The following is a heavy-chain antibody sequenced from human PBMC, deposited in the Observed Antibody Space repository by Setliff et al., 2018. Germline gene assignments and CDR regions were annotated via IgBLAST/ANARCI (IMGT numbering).Heavy chain of an antibody. V-gene: IGHV4-61*02. Sequence: TSETLSLTCTVSGGSISSGSYYWSWNRQPAGKGLEWIGRVHSSGDTNYNPSLKSRVTISVDTSKNQFSLKLSSVTAADTAVYYCARSAGYSSSWYNYYYGMDVWGQGTTVTVSS. CDR1: GGSISSGSYY. CDR2: VHSSGDT. CDR3: ARSAGYSSSWYNYYYGMDV. D-gene: IGHD6-13*01. J-gene: IGHJ6*02.